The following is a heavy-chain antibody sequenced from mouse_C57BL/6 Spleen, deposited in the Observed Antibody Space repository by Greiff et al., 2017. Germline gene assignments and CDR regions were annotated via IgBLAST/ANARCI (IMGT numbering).Heavy chain of an antibody. CDR3: ARGGSTMVTTWDFDV. CDR1: GYTFTSYW. CDR2: IDPSDSYT. D-gene: IGHD2-2*01. J-gene: IGHJ1*03. V-gene: IGHV1-50*01. Sequence: QVQLQQPGAELVKPGASVKLSCKASGYTFTSYWMQWVKQRPGQGLEWIGEIDPSDSYTNYNQKFKGKATLAVDTSSSAAYMQRSSLTSEDSAVYYGARGGSTMVTTWDFDVWGTGTTVTASS.